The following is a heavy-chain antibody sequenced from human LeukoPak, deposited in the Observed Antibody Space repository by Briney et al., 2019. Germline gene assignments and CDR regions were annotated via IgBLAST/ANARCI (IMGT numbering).Heavy chain of an antibody. J-gene: IGHJ3*02. CDR2: ISGYNGKT. Sequence: SXXVSCKASGYTFTNYGISWVRQAPGQGLEWMGWISGYNGKTNYAQELQGRVAMTTDTSTNKVYMQPMSLRSDDTVVYYCARRRIVAGTDAFYIWGQGTMVTVSS. V-gene: IGHV1-18*01. D-gene: IGHD6-19*01. CDR1: GYTFTNYG. CDR3: ARRRIVAGTDAFYI.